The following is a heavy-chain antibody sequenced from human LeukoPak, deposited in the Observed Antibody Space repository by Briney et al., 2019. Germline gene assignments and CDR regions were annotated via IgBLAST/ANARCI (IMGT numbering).Heavy chain of an antibody. CDR2: ISGSGGST. J-gene: IGHJ3*01. D-gene: IGHD5-12*01. CDR3: VRDGYAFDV. CDR1: GFTFSSYA. V-gene: IGHV3-23*01. Sequence: GGSLRLSCAASGFTFSSYAMNWVRQAPGKGLEWVSVISGSGGSTYYADSVKGRFTISRDNAKNTLYLQMDSLRAEDTAVYYCVRDGYAFDVWGQGTMVTVSS.